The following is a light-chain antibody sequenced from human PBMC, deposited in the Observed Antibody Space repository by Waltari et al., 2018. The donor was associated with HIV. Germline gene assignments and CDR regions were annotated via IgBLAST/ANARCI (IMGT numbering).Light chain of an antibody. J-gene: IGLJ1*01. V-gene: IGLV1-51*01. CDR3: GTWDSSLSAVV. CDR1: TSNIGNNY. Sequence: QSVLTQPPSVSAAPEQKVTIPCSGSTSNIGNNYASWYQRLPGTAPKLLIYDNSERPSGIPDRFSGSKSGTSATLGITGLQTGDEADYYCGTWDSSLSAVVFGTGTKVTVL. CDR2: DNS.